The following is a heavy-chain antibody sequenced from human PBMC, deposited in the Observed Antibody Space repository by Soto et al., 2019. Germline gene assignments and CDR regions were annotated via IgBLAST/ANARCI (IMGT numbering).Heavy chain of an antibody. CDR2: INHSGST. CDR1: GGSFSGYY. D-gene: IGHD6-13*01. Sequence: QVQLQQWGAGLLKPSETLSLTCAVYGGSFSGYYWRWIRQPPGKGLEWIGEINHSGSTNYNPSLKSRVTISVDTSKNQFSLTLSSVTASDTAVYYCARSGSWYFSYNWFDPWGQGTLVTVSS. V-gene: IGHV4-34*01. J-gene: IGHJ5*02. CDR3: ARSGSWYFSYNWFDP.